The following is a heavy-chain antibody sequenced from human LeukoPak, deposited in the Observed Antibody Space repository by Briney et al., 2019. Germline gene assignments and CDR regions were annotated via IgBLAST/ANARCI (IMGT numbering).Heavy chain of an antibody. D-gene: IGHD2-8*01. Sequence: PGGSLRLSCAASGFIFSRYVMSWVRQAPGEGLEWVSGVSASGDRTYYGDSVKGRFTISRDNSKNTLYLQMNSLRTEDTAVYYCARDPMADFDYWGQGTLVTVSS. V-gene: IGHV3-23*02. CDR3: ARDPMADFDY. J-gene: IGHJ4*02. CDR2: VSASGDRT. CDR1: GFIFSRYV.